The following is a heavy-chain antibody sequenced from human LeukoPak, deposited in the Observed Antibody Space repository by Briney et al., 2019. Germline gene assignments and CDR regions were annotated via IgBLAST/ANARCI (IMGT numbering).Heavy chain of an antibody. Sequence: ASVKVSCKASGYIFTSYGISWVRQAPGQGLEWMGWINVYNGNTKYAQKLQDRVTMTTDTSTSTAYMELRSLRSDDTAMYYCARGGLSYYYYMDVWGKGTTVTISS. D-gene: IGHD2-15*01. CDR3: ARGGLSYYYYMDV. J-gene: IGHJ6*03. CDR1: GYIFTSYG. CDR2: INVYNGNT. V-gene: IGHV1-18*01.